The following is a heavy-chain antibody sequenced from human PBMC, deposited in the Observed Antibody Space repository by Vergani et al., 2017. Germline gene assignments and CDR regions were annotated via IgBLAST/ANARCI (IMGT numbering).Heavy chain of an antibody. CDR2: IYYSGST. Sequence: QVQLQESGPGLVKPSETLSLTCSVSGYSISRGYFWGWFRQPPGKGLEWIGSIYYSGSTYYNPSLKSRVTISVDTSKNQFSLKLSSVTAADMAVYYCARGQEYSSWGWFFDLWGRGTLVTVSS. CDR3: ARGQEYSSWGWFFDL. CDR1: GYSISRGYF. D-gene: IGHD6-6*01. J-gene: IGHJ2*01. V-gene: IGHV4-38-2*02.